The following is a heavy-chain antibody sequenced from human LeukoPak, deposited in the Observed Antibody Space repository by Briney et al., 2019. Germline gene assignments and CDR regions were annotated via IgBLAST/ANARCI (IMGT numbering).Heavy chain of an antibody. J-gene: IGHJ1*01. Sequence: GGSLRLSCAAPGFTFSNYPIHWVRQAPGKGLEWVAVISYDESVKYYADSVEGRFTVSRDNSKNTLYLQMNSLRVEDTAVYYCARRPNPYDSSSSSEYFHHWGQGTLVTVSS. CDR1: GFTFSNYP. CDR2: ISYDESVK. CDR3: ARRPNPYDSSSSSEYFHH. V-gene: IGHV3-30-3*01. D-gene: IGHD3-22*01.